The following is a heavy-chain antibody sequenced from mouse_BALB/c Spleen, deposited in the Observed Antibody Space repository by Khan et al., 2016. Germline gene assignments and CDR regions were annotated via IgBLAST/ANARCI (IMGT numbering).Heavy chain of an antibody. D-gene: IGHD1-1*01. CDR3: VRYDDSTYVRGMDY. CDR1: GDSITSGY. J-gene: IGHJ4*01. CDR2: ISHSGST. Sequence: EVQLQESGPSLVKLSQTLSLTCSVSGDSITSGYWNWIRKFPGNKLEYMGYISHSGSTYYNPSLKSRISITRDTSKNQYYLQLNSVTTEDTATYYCVRYDDSTYVRGMDYWGQGTSVTVSS. V-gene: IGHV3-8*02.